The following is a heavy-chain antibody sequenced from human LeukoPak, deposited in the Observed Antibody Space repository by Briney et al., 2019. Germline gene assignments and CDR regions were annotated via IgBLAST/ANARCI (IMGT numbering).Heavy chain of an antibody. V-gene: IGHV4-59*01. J-gene: IGHJ4*02. CDR2: IYYSGST. CDR3: ASRPYGSGTPPFDY. D-gene: IGHD3-10*01. CDR1: GGSISSYY. Sequence: PSETLSLTCTVSGGSISSYYWSWIRQPPGKGLEWIGYIYYSGSTNYNPPLKSRVTISVGTSKNQFSLKLSSVTAADTAVYYCASRPYGSGTPPFDYWGQGTLVTVSS.